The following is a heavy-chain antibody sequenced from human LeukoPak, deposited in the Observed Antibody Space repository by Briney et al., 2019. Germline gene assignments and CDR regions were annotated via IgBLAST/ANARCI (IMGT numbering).Heavy chain of an antibody. J-gene: IGHJ4*02. Sequence: PLETLSLTCTVSGGSISSISSSNYYWGWIRQHPGKGLEWIGYIYYSGSTYYNPSLKSRVTISVDTSKNQFSLKLSSVTAADTAVYYCARDQTYDGFDYWGQGTLVTVSS. CDR2: IYYSGST. CDR1: GGSISSISSSNYY. CDR3: ARDQTYDGFDY. D-gene: IGHD3-3*01. V-gene: IGHV4-31*03.